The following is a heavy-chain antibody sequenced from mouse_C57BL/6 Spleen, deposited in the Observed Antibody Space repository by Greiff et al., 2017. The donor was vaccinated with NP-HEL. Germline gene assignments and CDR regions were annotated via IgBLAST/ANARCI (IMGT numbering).Heavy chain of an antibody. D-gene: IGHD2-5*01. Sequence: EVKLMESGGGLVKPGGSLKLSCAASGFTFSDYGMHWVRQAPEKGLEWVAYISSGSSTIYYADTVKGRFTISRDNAKNTLFLQMTSLRSEDTAMYYCARSLAYYSNWFAYWGQGTLVTVSA. CDR3: ARSLAYYSNWFAY. CDR2: ISSGSSTI. J-gene: IGHJ3*01. V-gene: IGHV5-17*01. CDR1: GFTFSDYG.